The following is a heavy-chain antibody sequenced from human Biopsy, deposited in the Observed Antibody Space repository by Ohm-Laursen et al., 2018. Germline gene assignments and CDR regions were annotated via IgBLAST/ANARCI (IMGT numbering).Heavy chain of an antibody. CDR2: SDPEDGQT. CDR1: GYTLVELS. Sequence: SVKVSCKVSGYTLVELSMHWVRQAPGKGLEWMGMSDPEDGQTIYAQNFQGRLTMTDDTSTDTSYMELSSLRSDDTAVYFCATDMGGREIPNYYAFDLWGQGTKVTVSS. D-gene: IGHD3-22*01. V-gene: IGHV1-24*01. J-gene: IGHJ3*01. CDR3: ATDMGGREIPNYYAFDL.